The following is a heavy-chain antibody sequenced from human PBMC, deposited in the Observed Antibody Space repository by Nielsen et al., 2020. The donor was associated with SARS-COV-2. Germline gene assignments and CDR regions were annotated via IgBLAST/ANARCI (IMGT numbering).Heavy chain of an antibody. CDR1: RFTVRSNY. CDR2: IYSGGST. J-gene: IGHJ6*02. V-gene: IGHV3-53*01. CDR3: ARGPLLEITSFGRRYYGMDV. Sequence: GESLKISCAASRFTVRSNYMSWVRQAPGKGLEWVSVIYSGGSTYYADFVKGRFTISSDNSKNTLYLQMNSLRAEDTAVYYCARGPLLEITSFGRRYYGMDVWGQGTTVTVS. D-gene: IGHD3-3*01.